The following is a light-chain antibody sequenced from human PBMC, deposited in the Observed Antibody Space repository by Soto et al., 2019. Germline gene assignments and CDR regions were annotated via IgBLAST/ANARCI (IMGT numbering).Light chain of an antibody. Sequence: DIVMTQSPLSLPVTPGEPASISCRSSQSLLHSNGYNYLHWYLQKPGQSPQLLIYLGSNRASGVPDRFSGSGSGTDFTLEISIVEAEDVGVYYCMQALQTPYTFGQGTKLEIK. CDR1: QSLLHSNGYNY. V-gene: IGKV2-28*01. CDR2: LGS. J-gene: IGKJ2*01. CDR3: MQALQTPYT.